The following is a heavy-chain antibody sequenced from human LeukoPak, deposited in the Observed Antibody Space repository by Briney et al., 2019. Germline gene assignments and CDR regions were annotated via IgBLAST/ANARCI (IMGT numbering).Heavy chain of an antibody. J-gene: IGHJ6*03. D-gene: IGHD6-19*01. V-gene: IGHV4-39*07. CDR3: ARVSGQFYFYYYMDV. CDR1: GGSISSSSYY. Sequence: SETLSLTCTVSGGSISSSSYYWGWIRQPPGKRLEWIVSIYYSGSTYYNPSLKSRVTISVDTSKNQFSLKLSSVTAADTAVYYCARVSGQFYFYYYMDVWGKGTTVTISS. CDR2: IYYSGST.